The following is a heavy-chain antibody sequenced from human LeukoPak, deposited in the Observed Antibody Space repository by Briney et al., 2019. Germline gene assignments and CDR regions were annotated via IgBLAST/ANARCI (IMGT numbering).Heavy chain of an antibody. CDR1: GFTFDDYA. D-gene: IGHD3-16*01. Sequence: PGGSLRLSCAASGFTFDDYAMHGVRQAPGKGLEWVSGITWNSDNIEYADSVKGRFTISRDNAKNSLYLQMNSLRAEDMALYYCAKGGGGRLIYYYYMDVWGKGTTVTVSS. J-gene: IGHJ6*03. V-gene: IGHV3-9*03. CDR2: ITWNSDNI. CDR3: AKGGGGRLIYYYYMDV.